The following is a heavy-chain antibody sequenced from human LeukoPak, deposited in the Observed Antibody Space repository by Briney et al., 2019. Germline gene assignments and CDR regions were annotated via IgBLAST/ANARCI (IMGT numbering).Heavy chain of an antibody. J-gene: IGHJ4*02. Sequence: TSETLSLTCTVSGASISSTFYSSTWLRQPAWQGLELIGRFSISGSPNYNPSLKSRVNISMDTSKNQFSLRLTSVTAADTAIYFCARERVREVPSVDFWGQGTLVSVSS. CDR3: ARERVREVPSVDF. V-gene: IGHV4-61*02. CDR1: GASISSTFYS. CDR2: FSISGSP. D-gene: IGHD3-10*01.